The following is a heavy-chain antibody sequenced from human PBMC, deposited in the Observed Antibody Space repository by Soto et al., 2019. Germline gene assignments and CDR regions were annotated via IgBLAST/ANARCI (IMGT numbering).Heavy chain of an antibody. CDR3: ARASSSGSYFDY. Sequence: SLRLSCAASGFTFRSFSMNWVRQAPGEGLEWVSSISSSSNYMYYADSLKGRFTISRDNAKDSLFLQMHSLRAEDTAVYYCARASSSGSYFDYWGQGTLVTVPQ. CDR2: ISSSSNYM. CDR1: GFTFRSFS. V-gene: IGHV3-21*01. D-gene: IGHD6-6*01. J-gene: IGHJ4*02.